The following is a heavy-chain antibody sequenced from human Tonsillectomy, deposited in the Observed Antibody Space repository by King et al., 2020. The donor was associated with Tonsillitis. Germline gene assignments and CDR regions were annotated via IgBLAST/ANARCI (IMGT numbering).Heavy chain of an antibody. Sequence: QLQESGPGLVKPSQTLSLTCSVSVGSISSGGYYWSWIRQHPGKGLEWSGYIYYSGVTYYNPSLKSRVTMSVDTSKNQFSLSLTSVTAADTAVYFCASYHCSGTTCYWGYWGQGTLVTVSS. J-gene: IGHJ4*02. CDR3: ASYHCSGTTCYWGY. CDR1: VGSISSGGYY. V-gene: IGHV4-31*03. CDR2: IYYSGVT. D-gene: IGHD2-2*01.